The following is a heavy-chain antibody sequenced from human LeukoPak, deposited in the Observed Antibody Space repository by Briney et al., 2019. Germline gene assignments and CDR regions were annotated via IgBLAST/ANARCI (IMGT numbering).Heavy chain of an antibody. CDR1: GGSISSYY. CDR3: ARGQNPVGATTTFDY. Sequence: SGTPSLTCTVSGGSISSYYWSWIRQPPGKGLEWIGYIYYSGSTNYNPSLKSRVTISVDTSKNQFSLKLSSVTAADTAVYYCARGQNPVGATTTFDYWGQGTLVTVSS. D-gene: IGHD1-26*01. J-gene: IGHJ4*02. V-gene: IGHV4-59*01. CDR2: IYYSGST.